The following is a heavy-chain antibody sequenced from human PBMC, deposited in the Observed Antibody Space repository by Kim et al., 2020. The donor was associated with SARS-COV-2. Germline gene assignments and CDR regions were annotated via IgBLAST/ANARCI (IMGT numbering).Heavy chain of an antibody. CDR3: ARDRWTGTSYFDY. V-gene: IGHV1-18*01. J-gene: IGHJ4*02. D-gene: IGHD1-1*01. Sequence: YAQTLQGRVTMTTDTSTGTAYMELRSLRSDDTAVYYCARDRWTGTSYFDYWGQGTLVTVSS.